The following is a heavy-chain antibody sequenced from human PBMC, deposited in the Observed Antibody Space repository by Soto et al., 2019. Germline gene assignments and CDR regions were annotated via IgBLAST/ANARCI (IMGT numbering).Heavy chain of an antibody. J-gene: IGHJ6*03. CDR3: ARGGYYGSGSPKYYYMAV. D-gene: IGHD3-10*01. CDR2: INHSGST. V-gene: IGHV4-34*01. CDR1: GGSFSGYY. Sequence: SEALSLTCAVYGGSFSGYYWSWIRQPPGKGLEWIGEINHSGSTNYNPSLKSRVTISVDTSKNQFSLKLSSVTAADTAVYYCARGGYYGSGSPKYYYMAVWGKGTTVTVSS.